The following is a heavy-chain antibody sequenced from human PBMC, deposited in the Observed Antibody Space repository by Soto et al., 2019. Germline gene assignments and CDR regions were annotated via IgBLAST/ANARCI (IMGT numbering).Heavy chain of an antibody. CDR2: INPIGDDT. CDR3: ASPMTIVTRLGY. J-gene: IGHJ4*02. Sequence: QVQLVQSGAEVKKPGASVKISCKASGYTVTNYYMHWVRQAPGQGLEWMGIINPIGDDTTYAQKLQGRVTMTRDTSTSTFYMELSSLKSEDTAVYYCASPMTIVTRLGYWGQGTLVTVSS. D-gene: IGHD4-4*01. CDR1: GYTVTNYY. V-gene: IGHV1-46*04.